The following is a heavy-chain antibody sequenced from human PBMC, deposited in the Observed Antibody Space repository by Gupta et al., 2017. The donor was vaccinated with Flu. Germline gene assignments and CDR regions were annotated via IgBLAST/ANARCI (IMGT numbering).Heavy chain of an antibody. D-gene: IGHD6-19*01. J-gene: IGHJ3*02. Sequence: QMQLVESGGGVVQPGGSLRLSCAASGFPFSSYVMHWVRQAPGKGLEWVAAVWFDGSLKYYADSVKGRFTISRDSSKNTLSLQMSSLRVEDTAVYYCARVGAFPSIAVAGSPGAFDIWGQGTLVTVSS. CDR1: GFPFSSYV. V-gene: IGHV3-33*01. CDR2: VWFDGSLK. CDR3: ARVGAFPSIAVAGSPGAFDI.